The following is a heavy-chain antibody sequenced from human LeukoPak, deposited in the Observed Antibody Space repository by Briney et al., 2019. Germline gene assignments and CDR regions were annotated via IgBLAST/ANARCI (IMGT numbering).Heavy chain of an antibody. CDR2: IYPGDSDT. CDR1: GYSFTSYW. D-gene: IGHD3-22*01. CDR3: ARHVAYDYDSSGYYRWFDP. V-gene: IGHV5-51*01. Sequence: GESLKISCKGSGYSFTSYWIGWVRQMPGKGLEWMGIIYPGDSDTRYSPSFQGQVTISADKSISTAYLQWSSLKASDTAMYYCARHVAYDYDSSGYYRWFDPCGQGTLVTVSS. J-gene: IGHJ5*02.